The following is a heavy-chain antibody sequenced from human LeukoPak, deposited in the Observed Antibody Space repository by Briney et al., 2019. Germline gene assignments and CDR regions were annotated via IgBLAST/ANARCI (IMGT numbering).Heavy chain of an antibody. V-gene: IGHV3-7*03. CDR2: VNRDGSET. CDR1: GFTLSNHW. Sequence: GGSLRLSCAASGFTLSNHWMTWVRQVPGRGPEWVANVNRDGSETYYLDSVKGRFTISKDNAKNSLYLQMYSLRAEDTALYHCARNNGMDVWGQGTTVTVSS. CDR3: ARNNGMDV. J-gene: IGHJ6*02.